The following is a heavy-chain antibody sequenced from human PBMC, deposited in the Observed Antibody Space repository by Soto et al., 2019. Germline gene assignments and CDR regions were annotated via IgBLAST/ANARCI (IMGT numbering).Heavy chain of an antibody. CDR3: ARDQDSGWPDY. V-gene: IGHV3-33*01. J-gene: IGHJ4*02. Sequence: GGSLRLSCAASGFNFNTYGMHWVRQAPGKGLEWVALIWYDGSNKYYADSVKGRFTISRDSSENTLYLQMNSLRVEDTAVYYCARDQDSGWPDYWGQGTLVTVSS. CDR2: IWYDGSNK. CDR1: GFNFNTYG. D-gene: IGHD6-19*01.